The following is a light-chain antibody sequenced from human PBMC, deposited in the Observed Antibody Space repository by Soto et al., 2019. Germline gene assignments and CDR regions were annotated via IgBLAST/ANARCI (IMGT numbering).Light chain of an antibody. Sequence: QSALTQPRSVSGSPGQSVTISCTGTSSDVGGYNYVSWYQQNPGKAPKLMIYDVSKRPSGVSDRFSGSKSGNTASLIISGLQAADEAEYYCCCCSYAGSSSFRVLFGGGTQLTVL. V-gene: IGLV2-11*01. CDR1: SSDVGGYNY. J-gene: IGLJ2*01. CDR2: DVS. CDR3: CSYAGSSSFRVL.